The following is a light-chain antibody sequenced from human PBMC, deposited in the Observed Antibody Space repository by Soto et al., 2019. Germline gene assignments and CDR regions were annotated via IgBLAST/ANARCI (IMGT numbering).Light chain of an antibody. Sequence: QSALTQPPSASGSPGQSVTISCTGTSSDVGGYNYVSWYQQHPGKAPKLIIYEVSKWPSGIPDRFSGSKSGNTASLTVSGLQAEDEADYYCHAYAGSNNWVFGGGTKLTVL. J-gene: IGLJ3*02. CDR3: HAYAGSNNWV. V-gene: IGLV2-8*01. CDR2: EVS. CDR1: SSDVGGYNY.